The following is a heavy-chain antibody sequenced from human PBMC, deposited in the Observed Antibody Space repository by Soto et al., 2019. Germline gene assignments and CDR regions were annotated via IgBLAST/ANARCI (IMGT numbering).Heavy chain of an antibody. V-gene: IGHV1-18*01. J-gene: IGHJ3*02. D-gene: IGHD6-6*01. Sequence: QVQLVQSGAEVKKPGASVKVSCKASGYTFTSYGISWVRQAPGQGLEWMGWISAYNGNTNYAQKLQGRVTMTTDTSTITAYMELRSLRSDDTAVYYCARDRGGMIGSSSLFPDAFDIWGQGTMVTVSS. CDR3: ARDRGGMIGSSSLFPDAFDI. CDR2: ISAYNGNT. CDR1: GYTFTSYG.